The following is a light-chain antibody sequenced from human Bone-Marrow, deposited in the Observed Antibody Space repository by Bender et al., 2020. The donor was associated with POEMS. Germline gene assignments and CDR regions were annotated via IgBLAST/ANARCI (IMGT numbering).Light chain of an antibody. V-gene: IGLV1-44*01. J-gene: IGLJ3*02. CDR3: AEWDAGRSGGV. Sequence: QSVLTQPPSASGTPGQRVTISCSGSNSNIGTNAVNWYQQFPGTAPKLLIYRDNQRPSGDPDRFYAFKSGTPASLASSGLRSEDEADYYCAEWDAGRSGGVFGGGTKLAV. CDR2: RDN. CDR1: NSNIGTNA.